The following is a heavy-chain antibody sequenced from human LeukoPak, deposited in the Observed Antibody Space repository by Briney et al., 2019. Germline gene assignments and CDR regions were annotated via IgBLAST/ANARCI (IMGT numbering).Heavy chain of an antibody. Sequence: SETLSLTCTVSGDSISSSSYYWGWIRQPPGKGLEWIGSIYYSGSTSYNPSLKSRVTISADTSKNQFSLKLSSVTAADTAVYYCARGVSTTSPFFDYWGQGILVIVSS. CDR1: GDSISSSSYY. CDR2: IYYSGST. J-gene: IGHJ4*02. D-gene: IGHD5/OR15-5a*01. V-gene: IGHV4-39*07. CDR3: ARGVSTTSPFFDY.